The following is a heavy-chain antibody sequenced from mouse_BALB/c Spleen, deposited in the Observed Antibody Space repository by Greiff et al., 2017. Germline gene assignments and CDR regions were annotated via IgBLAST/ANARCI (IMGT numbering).Heavy chain of an antibody. CDR1: GYTFTSYW. Sequence: QVQLQQSGAELAKPGASVKMSCKASGYTFTSYWMHWVKQRPGQGLEWIGYINPSTGYTEYNQKFKDKATLTADKSSSTAYMQLSSLTSEDSAVYYCARYDYDDYWGQGTTLTVSS. J-gene: IGHJ2*01. CDR2: INPSTGYT. CDR3: ARYDYDDY. D-gene: IGHD2-4*01. V-gene: IGHV1-7*01.